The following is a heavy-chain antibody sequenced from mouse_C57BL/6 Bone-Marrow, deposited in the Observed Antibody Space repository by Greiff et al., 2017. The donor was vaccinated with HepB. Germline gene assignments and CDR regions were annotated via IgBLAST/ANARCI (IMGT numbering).Heavy chain of an antibody. V-gene: IGHV1-26*01. D-gene: IGHD2-3*01. CDR2: INPNNGGT. CDR3: ARKGIYDGYYYYFDY. CDR1: GYTFTDYY. Sequence: VQLQQSGPELVKPGASVKISCKASGYTFTDYYMNWVKQSHGKSLEWIGDINPNNGGTSYNQKFKGKATLTVDKSSSTAYMELRSLTSEDSAVYYCARKGIYDGYYYYFDYWGQGTTLTVSS. J-gene: IGHJ2*01.